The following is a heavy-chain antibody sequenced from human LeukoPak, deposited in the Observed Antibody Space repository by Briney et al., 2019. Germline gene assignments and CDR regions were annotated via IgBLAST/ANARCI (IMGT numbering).Heavy chain of an antibody. Sequence: PSETLSLTCTVSGDSINSYYWSWIRQPAGKGLEWIGSIYTSGRTNYNPSLKSRVTMSVDTPKNQFSLKLSSVTAANTAVYYCARTGIGAAANYGMDVWGQGTTVTVSS. V-gene: IGHV4-4*07. CDR2: IYTSGRT. CDR1: GDSINSYY. CDR3: ARTGIGAAANYGMDV. D-gene: IGHD6-13*01. J-gene: IGHJ6*02.